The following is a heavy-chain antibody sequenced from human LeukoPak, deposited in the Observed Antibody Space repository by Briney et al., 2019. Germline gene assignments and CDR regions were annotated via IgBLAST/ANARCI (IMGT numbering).Heavy chain of an antibody. Sequence: GGPLRLSRAASGFPFSSYSMNWVRQAPGKGLEGVSSISSSSYIYYADSVKGRFTISRDNAKNSLYLQMNSLRAEDTAVYYCARGLGTTVTTDYWGQGTLVTVSS. CDR1: GFPFSSYS. CDR3: ARGLGTTVTTDY. CDR2: ISSSSYI. D-gene: IGHD4-17*01. V-gene: IGHV3-21*01. J-gene: IGHJ4*02.